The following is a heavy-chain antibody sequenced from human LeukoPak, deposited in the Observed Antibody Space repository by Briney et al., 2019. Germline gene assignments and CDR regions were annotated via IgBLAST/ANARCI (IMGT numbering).Heavy chain of an antibody. D-gene: IGHD3-22*01. J-gene: IGHJ5*02. CDR2: IYQSGSS. CDR1: GYSIRSGYY. V-gene: IGHV4-38-2*02. CDR3: ARHYYDSSGYRWFDP. Sequence: PSETLSLTCTVSGYSIRSGYYWGWIRQPPGKGLEWIGSIYQSGSSYYNPSLKSRVTISVDTSKNQFSLKLSSVTAADTAVYYCARHYYDSSGYRWFDPWGQGTLVTVSS.